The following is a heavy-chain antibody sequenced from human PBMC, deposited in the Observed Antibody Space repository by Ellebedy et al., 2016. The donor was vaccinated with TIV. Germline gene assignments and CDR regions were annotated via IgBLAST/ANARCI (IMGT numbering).Heavy chain of an antibody. CDR3: AKDQVGGDGRWVFDI. Sequence: GESLKISCAASGFTFSNYAMAWVRQTPGKGLEWVSAIFGGGGTTYYADSVKGRFTISRDNSKNTLYLQMNNLRAEDTAIYYCAKDQVGGDGRWVFDIWGQGTMVTVSS. J-gene: IGHJ3*02. V-gene: IGHV3-23*01. CDR1: GFTFSNYA. CDR2: IFGGGGTT. D-gene: IGHD3-16*01.